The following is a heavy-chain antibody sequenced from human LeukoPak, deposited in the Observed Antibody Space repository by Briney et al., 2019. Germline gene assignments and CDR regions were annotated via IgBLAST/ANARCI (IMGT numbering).Heavy chain of an antibody. J-gene: IGHJ4*02. CDR2: IYYSGST. Sequence: MSSQTLSLTCTVSGVSISSGGYYWSWIRQHPGKGLEWIGYIYYSGSTNYNPSLKSRVTISVDTSKNQFSLKLSSVTAADTAVYYCARGQIGYGGNPQFGYWGQGTLVTVSS. D-gene: IGHD4-23*01. V-gene: IGHV4-61*08. CDR1: GVSISSGGYY. CDR3: ARGQIGYGGNPQFGY.